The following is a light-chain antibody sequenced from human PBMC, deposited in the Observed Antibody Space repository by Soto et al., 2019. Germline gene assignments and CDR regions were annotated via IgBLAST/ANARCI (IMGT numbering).Light chain of an antibody. CDR2: AAS. CDR3: QKYSSVPV. CDR1: QGIRNF. Sequence: DLQMTQSPTSLSASVGDRVTITCRASQGIRNFVAWYQQKPGKAPKLLIYAASTFQSGVPSRFSGSGSGTDFTLTINSLQPEDVATYSCQKYSSVPVFGPGTKVEIK. V-gene: IGKV1-27*01. J-gene: IGKJ3*01.